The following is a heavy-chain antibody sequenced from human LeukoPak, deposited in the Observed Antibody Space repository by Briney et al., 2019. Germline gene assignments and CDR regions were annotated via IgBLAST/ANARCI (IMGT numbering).Heavy chain of an antibody. V-gene: IGHV3-7*01. D-gene: IGHD6-13*01. Sequence: GGSLRLSCAASGFTFSSYWMSWVRQAPGKGLEWVANIKQDGSEKYYVDSVKGRFTISRDNAKNSLYLQMNSLRAEDTAVYYCARDLSSSWYGYYFDYWGQGTLVTVSS. J-gene: IGHJ4*02. CDR1: GFTFSSYW. CDR3: ARDLSSSWYGYYFDY. CDR2: IKQDGSEK.